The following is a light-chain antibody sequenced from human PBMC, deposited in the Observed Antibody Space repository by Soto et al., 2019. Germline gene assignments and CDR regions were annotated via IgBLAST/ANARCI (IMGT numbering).Light chain of an antibody. Sequence: EIVLTQSPATLSSSPGERATLSCRASQSVSSYLDWYQQKPGQAPRLLIYDASNWATGIPARFSGSGSGTDFSLTISSLEPEDFAVYYCQQRSNWVWTFGEGTNVEIK. V-gene: IGKV3-11*01. J-gene: IGKJ1*01. CDR3: QQRSNWVWT. CDR1: QSVSSY. CDR2: DAS.